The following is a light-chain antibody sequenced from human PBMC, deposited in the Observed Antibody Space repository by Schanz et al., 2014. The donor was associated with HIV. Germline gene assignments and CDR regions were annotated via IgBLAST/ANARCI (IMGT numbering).Light chain of an antibody. CDR3: SSKATGGRAPFV. V-gene: IGLV2-14*03. Sequence: QSALTQPASMSGSPGQSITISCTGTSGDIGPYDYVSWYQQHPGQAPKLLIYDVTDRPSGISNRFSGSKSANSASLTISGLQAEDEADYYCSSKATGGRAPFVFGGGTKLTVL. CDR1: SGDIGPYDY. J-gene: IGLJ2*01. CDR2: DVT.